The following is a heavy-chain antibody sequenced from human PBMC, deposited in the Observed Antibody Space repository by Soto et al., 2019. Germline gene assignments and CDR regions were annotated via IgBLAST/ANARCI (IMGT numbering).Heavy chain of an antibody. V-gene: IGHV4-34*01. CDR3: ARGRRIAAAGTGFVY. J-gene: IGHJ4*02. CDR2: INHSGST. Sequence: SETLSLTCAVYGGSFSGYYWSWIRQPPGKGLEWIGEINHSGSTNYNPSLKSRVTISVDTSKNQFSLKLSSVTAVDTAVYYCARGRRIAAAGTGFVYWGQGTLVTVSS. CDR1: GGSFSGYY. D-gene: IGHD6-13*01.